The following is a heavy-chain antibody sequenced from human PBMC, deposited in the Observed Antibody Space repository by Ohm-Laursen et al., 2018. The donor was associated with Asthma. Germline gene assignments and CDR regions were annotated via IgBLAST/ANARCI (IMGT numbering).Heavy chain of an antibody. Sequence: ASVKVSCKASGYTFTSYGISWVRQAPGQGLEWMGWISAYNGNTNYAQKLQGRDTMTTDTSTSTAYMELRSLRSDDTAVYYCAKVETATPLSYYYYGMDVWGQGTTVTVSS. CDR1: GYTFTSYG. CDR2: ISAYNGNT. D-gene: IGHD5-24*01. CDR3: AKVETATPLSYYYYGMDV. J-gene: IGHJ6*02. V-gene: IGHV1-18*04.